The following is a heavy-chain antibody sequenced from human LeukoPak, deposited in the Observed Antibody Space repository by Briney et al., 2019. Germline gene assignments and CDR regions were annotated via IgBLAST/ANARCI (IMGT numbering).Heavy chain of an antibody. V-gene: IGHV4-38-2*02. CDR2: IYHSGST. CDR1: GYSISSGYY. J-gene: IGHJ4*02. D-gene: IGHD4-23*01. Sequence: SETLSLTCTVSGYSISSGYYWGWIRQPPGKGLEWIGSIYHSGSTYYNPSLKSRVTISVDTSKNQFSLKLSSVTAADTAVYYCARWMDGGNWGGFDYWGQGTLVTVSS. CDR3: ARWMDGGNWGGFDY.